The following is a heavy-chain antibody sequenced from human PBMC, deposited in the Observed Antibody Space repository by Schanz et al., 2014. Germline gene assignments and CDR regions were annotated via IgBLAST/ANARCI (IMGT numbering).Heavy chain of an antibody. J-gene: IGHJ5*02. Sequence: HLQLQESGSGLVKPSQTLSLTCAVSGGSISSGGYSWSWIRQPPGKGLEWIGNIYHSGSTYYNPSLKSRDPISVDRSKNHSSLKLSSVTAADTAVYYCARDSPEGNWFDPWGQGTLVTVSS. CDR1: GGSISSGGYS. V-gene: IGHV4-30-2*01. CDR3: ARDSPEGNWFDP. CDR2: IYHSGST.